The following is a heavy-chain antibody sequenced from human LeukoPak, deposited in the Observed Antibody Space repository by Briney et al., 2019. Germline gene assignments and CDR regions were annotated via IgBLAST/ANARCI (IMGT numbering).Heavy chain of an antibody. CDR3: ATLTARDVLDM. CDR1: GGTITSYS. Sequence: SETLSPTCSVSGGTITSYSWDWLRQSPGRGLEWIGYVYYSGSTMYNPSLRSRVTISVDTSKNQFSLKLSSVTAADTAVYYCATLTARDVLDMWSQGTMVTVSS. CDR2: VYYSGST. V-gene: IGHV4-59*08. J-gene: IGHJ3*02.